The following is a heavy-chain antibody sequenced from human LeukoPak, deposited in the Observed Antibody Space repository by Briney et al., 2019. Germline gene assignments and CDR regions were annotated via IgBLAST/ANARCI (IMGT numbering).Heavy chain of an antibody. CDR2: ISFVGSNK. CDR1: GFTFSGYD. CDR3: AREGSLYYFDC. V-gene: IGHV3-30-3*01. J-gene: IGHJ4*02. Sequence: GRSLRLSCAASGFTFSGYDMHWVRQAPGKGLEWVAVISFVGSNKYYAESEKGRFTISRDNSKYTLYLQMNSLRAEDTAVYYCAREGSLYYFDCWGQGTLVTVSS. D-gene: IGHD6-13*01.